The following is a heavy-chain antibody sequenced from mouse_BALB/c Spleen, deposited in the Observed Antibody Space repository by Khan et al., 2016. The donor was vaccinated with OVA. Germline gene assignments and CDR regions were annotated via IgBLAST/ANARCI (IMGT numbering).Heavy chain of an antibody. D-gene: IGHD2-14*01. V-gene: IGHV9-4*02. CDR2: INTHSGVP. Sequence: QVQLQQSGPELKKPGETVRISCKASGYTFTNAGMQWVQKMPGKGLKWIGWINTHSGVPKYAEDFTGRFAFSLETSASTVYLQITNLKNEDTATYCCARGGAAYYRNDGGAMDYWGQGTSVTVSS. J-gene: IGHJ4*01. CDR3: ARGGAAYYRNDGGAMDY. CDR1: GYTFTNAG.